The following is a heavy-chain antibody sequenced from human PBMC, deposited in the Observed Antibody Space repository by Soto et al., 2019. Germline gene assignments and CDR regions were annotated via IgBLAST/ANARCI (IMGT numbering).Heavy chain of an antibody. Sequence: ASVKVSCKASGYTFTTYGISWVRQAPVQGLEWMGWISASNGNIYYGQKFQGRVTMTTDSFTSTAYMELSSLTSDDTAVYYCARALPYSSRWDSWCRGTLVTDSS. J-gene: IGHJ4*02. CDR1: GYTFTTYG. D-gene: IGHD6-13*01. CDR2: ISASNGNI. V-gene: IGHV1-18*01. CDR3: ARALPYSSRWDS.